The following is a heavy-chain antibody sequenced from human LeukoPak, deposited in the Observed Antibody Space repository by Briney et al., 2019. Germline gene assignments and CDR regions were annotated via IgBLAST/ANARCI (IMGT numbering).Heavy chain of an antibody. CDR2: ISYDGSNK. Sequence: PGRSLRLSCAASGFTFSSYGMHWVRQAPGKGLEWVAVISYDGSNKYYADSVKGRFTISRDNSKNTLYLQMNSLRAEDTAVYYCARMPRDGYNLFGYYYYGMDVWGQGTTVTVSS. J-gene: IGHJ6*02. CDR3: ARMPRDGYNLFGYYYYGMDV. CDR1: GFTFSSYG. V-gene: IGHV3-30*03. D-gene: IGHD5-24*01.